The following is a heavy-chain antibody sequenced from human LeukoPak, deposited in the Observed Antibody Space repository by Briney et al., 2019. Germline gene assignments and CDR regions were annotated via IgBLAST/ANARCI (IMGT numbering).Heavy chain of an antibody. D-gene: IGHD3-10*01. CDR3: ARALGENWFDP. CDR1: GFTFSSYS. J-gene: IGHJ5*02. Sequence: GGSLRLSCAASGFTFSSYSMNWVRQAPGKGLEWVSSISSSNSYIYYADSVKGRFTISRDNAKNSLYLQMNSLRAEDTAVYYCARALGENWFDPWGQGTLVTVSS. V-gene: IGHV3-21*01. CDR2: ISSSNSYI.